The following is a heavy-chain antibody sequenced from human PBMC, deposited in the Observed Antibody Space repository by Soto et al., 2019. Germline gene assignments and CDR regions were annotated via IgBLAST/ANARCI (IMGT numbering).Heavy chain of an antibody. J-gene: IGHJ6*02. V-gene: IGHV3-13*01. CDR1: GFTFSSYD. CDR3: ARAWAYCSSTSCGPSYGMDV. CDR2: IGTAGDT. Sequence: GGSLRLSCAASGFTFSSYDMHWVRQATGKGLEWVSAIGTAGDTYYPGSVKGRFTISRENAKNSLYLQMNSLRAGDTAVYYCARAWAYCSSTSCGPSYGMDVWGQGTTVTVSS. D-gene: IGHD2-2*01.